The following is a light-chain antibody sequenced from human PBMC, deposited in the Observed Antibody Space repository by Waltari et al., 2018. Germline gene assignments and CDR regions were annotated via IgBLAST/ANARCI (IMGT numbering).Light chain of an antibody. J-gene: IGLJ3*02. V-gene: IGLV4-69*01. CDR1: SPHSSTA. CDR3: QTGGHGTWV. Sequence: QLVLTQSPSASASLGASVKLTCTLRSPHSSTALAWLQQRPEKGPRYLMKVNSDGSHSKGDEIPDRFSGSSSGAERYLTISNLQSEDEADYFCQTGGHGTWVFGGGTTLTVL. CDR2: VNSDGSH.